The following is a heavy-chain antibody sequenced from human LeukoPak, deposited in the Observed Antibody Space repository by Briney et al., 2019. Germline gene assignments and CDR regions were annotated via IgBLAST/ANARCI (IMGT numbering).Heavy chain of an antibody. CDR1: GFTFSSYS. Sequence: GGSLRLSCAASGFTFSSYSMNWVRQAPGKGLEWVSSISSSSSYIYYADSVKGRFTISRDNAKNSLYLQMNSLRAEDTAVYYCARAGIYGSGSKATRYYYYYMDVWGKGTTVTVSS. CDR3: ARAGIYGSGSKATRYYYYYMDV. J-gene: IGHJ6*03. D-gene: IGHD3-10*01. V-gene: IGHV3-21*01. CDR2: ISSSSSYI.